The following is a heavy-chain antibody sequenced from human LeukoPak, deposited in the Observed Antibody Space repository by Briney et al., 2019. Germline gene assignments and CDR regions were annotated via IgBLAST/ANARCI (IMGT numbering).Heavy chain of an antibody. D-gene: IGHD6-13*01. CDR2: ISGSGDTT. Sequence: GGSLRLSCAASGFTFSSYGMSWVRQAPGKGLEWVSDISGSGDTTYYADSVKGRFTISRDNAKNTLYLQMNSLRAEDAAVYYCAKWDRSSWYAGRFDPWGQGTLVTVSS. V-gene: IGHV3-23*01. CDR3: AKWDRSSWYAGRFDP. J-gene: IGHJ5*02. CDR1: GFTFSSYG.